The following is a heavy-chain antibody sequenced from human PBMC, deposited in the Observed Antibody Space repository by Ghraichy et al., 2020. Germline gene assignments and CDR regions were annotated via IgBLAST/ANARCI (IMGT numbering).Heavy chain of an antibody. J-gene: IGHJ4*02. CDR1: GFTFSSYA. CDR2: ISYDGSNK. CDR3: ARDYTGTVATDY. V-gene: IGHV3-30*04. Sequence: GGSLRLSCAASGFTFSSYAMHWVRQAPGKGLEWVAVISYDGSNKYYADSVKGRFTISRDNSKNTLYLQMNSLSADDTAVYYCARDYTGTVATDYWGQGTLVTVSS. D-gene: IGHD4-23*01.